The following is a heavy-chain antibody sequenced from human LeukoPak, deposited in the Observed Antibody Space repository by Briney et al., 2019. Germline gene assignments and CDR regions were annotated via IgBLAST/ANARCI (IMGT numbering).Heavy chain of an antibody. D-gene: IGHD3-16*01. CDR2: ISYDGSNK. CDR3: GKEGGNYLVWGSFLWGGDY. CDR1: GFTFSSYA. Sequence: PGGSLRLSCAASGFTFSSYAMHWVRQAPGKGLEWVAVISYDGSNKYYADSVKGRFTISRDNSKNTLYLQMNSLRAEDTAVYYCGKEGGNYLVWGSFLWGGDYGGREPLFTVPS. J-gene: IGHJ4*02. V-gene: IGHV3-30*04.